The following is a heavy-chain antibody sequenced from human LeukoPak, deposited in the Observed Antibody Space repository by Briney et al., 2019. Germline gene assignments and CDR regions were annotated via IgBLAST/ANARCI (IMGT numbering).Heavy chain of an antibody. V-gene: IGHV3-30*04. D-gene: IGHD3-22*01. Sequence: GGSLRLSCAASGFTFSSYAMHWVRQAPGKGLEWVAVISYDGSNKYYADSVKGRFTISRDNSKNTLYLQMNSLRAEDTAVYYCARERGITMIVVVTNPFDYWGQGTLVTVSS. J-gene: IGHJ4*02. CDR3: ARERGITMIVVVTNPFDY. CDR2: ISYDGSNK. CDR1: GFTFSSYA.